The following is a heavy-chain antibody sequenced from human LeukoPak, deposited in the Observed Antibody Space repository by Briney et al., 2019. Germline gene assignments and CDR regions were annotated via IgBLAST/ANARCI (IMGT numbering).Heavy chain of an antibody. CDR1: GFTVSSNY. Sequence: GGSLRLSCAASGFTVSSNYMSWVRQAPGKGLEWVSVIYSGGSTYYADSVKGRFTISRDNSKNTLYLQMNSLRAEDTAVYYCARERKYSSSWAHRDYYYYGMDVWGQGTTVTVSS. V-gene: IGHV3-53*01. D-gene: IGHD6-13*01. CDR2: IYSGGST. J-gene: IGHJ6*02. CDR3: ARERKYSSSWAHRDYYYYGMDV.